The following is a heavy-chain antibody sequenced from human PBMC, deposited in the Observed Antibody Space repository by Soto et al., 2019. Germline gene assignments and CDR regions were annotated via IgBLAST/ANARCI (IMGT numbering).Heavy chain of an antibody. CDR2: ISGSGGST. Sequence: PGGSLRLSCAASGFTFSSYAMSWVRQAPGKGLEWVSAISGSGGSTYYADSVRGRFTIYRDNADNSLFLHLNFLGVDDTAVYYCATESLGYWGQGTLVTVSS. V-gene: IGHV3-23*01. J-gene: IGHJ4*02. CDR3: ATESLGY. CDR1: GFTFSSYA.